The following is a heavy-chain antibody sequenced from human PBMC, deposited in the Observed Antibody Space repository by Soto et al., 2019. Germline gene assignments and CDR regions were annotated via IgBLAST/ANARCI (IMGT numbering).Heavy chain of an antibody. V-gene: IGHV3-30*18. Sequence: PGGSLRLSCAASGFTFSSYGMHWVRQAPGKGLEWVAVISYDGSNKYYADSVKGRFTISRDNSKNTLYLQMNSLRAEDTAVYYCAKGANYSGWYIEYAFDIWGQGTMVTVSS. CDR3: AKGANYSGWYIEYAFDI. CDR1: GFTFSSYG. D-gene: IGHD6-19*01. J-gene: IGHJ3*02. CDR2: ISYDGSNK.